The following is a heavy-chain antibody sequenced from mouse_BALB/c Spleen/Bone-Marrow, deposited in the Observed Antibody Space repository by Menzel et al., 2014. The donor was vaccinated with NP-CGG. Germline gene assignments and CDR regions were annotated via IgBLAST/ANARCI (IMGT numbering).Heavy chain of an antibody. J-gene: IGHJ4*01. V-gene: IGHV2-9-2*01. D-gene: IGHD2-4*01. CDR2: IWTGGGT. Sequence: VQGVESGPGLVAPSQSLSITCTVSGFSLTSYDISWIRQPPGKGLEWLGVIWTGGGTNYNSAFMSRLSISKDNSKSQVFLKMNSLQTDDTAIYYCVRYDYDGDYYAMDYWGQGTSVTVSS. CDR3: VRYDYDGDYYAMDY. CDR1: GFSLTSYD.